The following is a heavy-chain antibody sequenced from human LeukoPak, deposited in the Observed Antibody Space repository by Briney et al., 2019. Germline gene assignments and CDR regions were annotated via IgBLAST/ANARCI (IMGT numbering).Heavy chain of an antibody. D-gene: IGHD3-10*01. CDR3: ARVRGVIITLTLFDY. J-gene: IGHJ4*02. V-gene: IGHV1-2*02. Sequence: ASVKVSCKASGYTSTDYYIHWVRQAPGQGLEWMGWINPNSGGTNYAQKFQGRVTMTRDTSISTAYMELSRLRSDDTAVYYCARVRGVIITLTLFDYWGQGTLVTVSS. CDR2: INPNSGGT. CDR1: GYTSTDYY.